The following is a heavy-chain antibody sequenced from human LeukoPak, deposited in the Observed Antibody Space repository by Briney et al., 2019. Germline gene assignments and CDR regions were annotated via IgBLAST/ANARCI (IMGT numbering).Heavy chain of an antibody. J-gene: IGHJ3*02. V-gene: IGHV4-59*11. D-gene: IGHD1-14*01. CDR1: GASISGHY. CDR3: ARDRISINALDM. CDR2: ISHIGST. Sequence: SETLSLTCTVSGASISGHYLTWLRQPPGKGLEWIGYISHIGSTNYNPSLKSRVTISVDTSKNQFSLKLTSVTAADTAVYYCARDRISINALDMWGQGTMVTVSS.